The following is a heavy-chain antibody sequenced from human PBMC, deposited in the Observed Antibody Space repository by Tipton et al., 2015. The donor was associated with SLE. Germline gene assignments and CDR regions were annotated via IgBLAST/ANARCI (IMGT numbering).Heavy chain of an antibody. CDR3: AREGPGAARQFLDY. Sequence: TLSLTCTVSGGLTRDYFWTWIRQPPGRGLEYIGYVHDSVMVNYNPSLKSRVTISADTSRNQFSLTLTSVTAADTAVYFCAREGPGAARQFLDYWGQGTLVTVSS. CDR2: VHDSVMV. D-gene: IGHD6-6*01. V-gene: IGHV4-59*01. J-gene: IGHJ4*02. CDR1: GGLTRDYF.